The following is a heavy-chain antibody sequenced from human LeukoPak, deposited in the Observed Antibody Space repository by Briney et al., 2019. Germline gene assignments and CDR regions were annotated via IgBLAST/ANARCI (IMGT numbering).Heavy chain of an antibody. CDR1: GGSISSYY. D-gene: IGHD3-22*01. Sequence: SETLSLTCTVSGGSISSYYWSRIRQPPGKGLEWIGYIYYSGSTNYTPSLKSRVTISVDTPKNQLSLKLSSVTAADTAVYYCARGVSFDAFDIWGQGTMVTVSS. V-gene: IGHV4-59*01. J-gene: IGHJ3*02. CDR3: ARGVSFDAFDI. CDR2: IYYSGST.